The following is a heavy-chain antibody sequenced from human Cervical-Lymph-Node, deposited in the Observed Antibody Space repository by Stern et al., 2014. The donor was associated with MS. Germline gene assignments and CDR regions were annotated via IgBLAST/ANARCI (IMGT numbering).Heavy chain of an antibody. J-gene: IGHJ4*02. D-gene: IGHD1-26*01. Sequence: EVQLVESGGGLVQRGGSLRLSCAASGFTFSSYWMHWVRQVPGKGLVWVARINTDATRTSYADSVKGRFSISRDNAKSTLYLQMDSLRADDTAVYYCARDRQWEISGPSDYWGPGTLVTVSS. CDR3: ARDRQWEISGPSDY. CDR2: INTDATRT. CDR1: GFTFSSYW. V-gene: IGHV3-74*01.